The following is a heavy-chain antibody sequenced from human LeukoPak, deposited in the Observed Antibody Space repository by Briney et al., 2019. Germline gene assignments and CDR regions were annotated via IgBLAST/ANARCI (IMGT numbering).Heavy chain of an antibody. CDR2: IGGSGDST. CDR1: GFSFRSNW. D-gene: IGHD6-13*01. J-gene: IGHJ4*02. Sequence: GGSLRLSCVASGFSFRSNWLTWVRKAPGKGLKWFSPIGGSGDSTYYGDSVKGRFTISRDNSKNTLYLQMNSLRAEDTAVYYCAKTRPLDSGSWSHGDYWGQGTLVTVSS. V-gene: IGHV3-23*01. CDR3: AKTRPLDSGSWSHGDY.